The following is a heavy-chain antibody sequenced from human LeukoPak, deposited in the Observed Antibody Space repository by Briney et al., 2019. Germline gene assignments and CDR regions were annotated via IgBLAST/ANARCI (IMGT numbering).Heavy chain of an antibody. Sequence: GGSLRLSCAASGFTFSSYGMQWVRQAPGKGLDWVAGIWYDGSNKNYADSVKGRFTISRDNSKNTLYLQMNSLRAEDTAVYYCAKVGPGITGTGFDYWGQGTLVTVSS. CDR3: AKVGPGITGTGFDY. CDR2: IWYDGSNK. CDR1: GFTFSSYG. D-gene: IGHD1-20*01. J-gene: IGHJ4*02. V-gene: IGHV3-30*02.